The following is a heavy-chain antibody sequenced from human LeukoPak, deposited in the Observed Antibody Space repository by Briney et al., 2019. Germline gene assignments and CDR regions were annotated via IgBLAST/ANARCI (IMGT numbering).Heavy chain of an antibody. CDR1: GYSLTDLS. Sequence: PGASVKVSCTVSGYSLTDLSMHWVRQAPGNGLEWMGGFDPEDGRPVYAQKFQGRVTLTEDTSTETAYMELSSLRSEDTAVYYCASRPPLGGDCYDYWGQGTLVTVSS. CDR2: FDPEDGRP. V-gene: IGHV1-24*01. CDR3: ASRPPLGGDCYDY. D-gene: IGHD2-21*01. J-gene: IGHJ4*02.